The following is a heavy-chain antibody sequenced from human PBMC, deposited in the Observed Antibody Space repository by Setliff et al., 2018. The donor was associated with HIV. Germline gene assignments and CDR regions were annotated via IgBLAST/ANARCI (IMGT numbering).Heavy chain of an antibody. CDR1: GDSIGDYY. D-gene: IGHD1-26*01. Sequence: PSETLSLTCTVSGDSIGDYYWNWIRQPAGKGLEWLGRIHSNGNTNFNPSLKSRINMSVDMSKNQVSMKLTSVTAADTALYYCARGRKAVGDWFDPWGQGIQVTVSS. CDR2: IHSNGNT. J-gene: IGHJ5*02. CDR3: ARGRKAVGDWFDP. V-gene: IGHV4-4*07.